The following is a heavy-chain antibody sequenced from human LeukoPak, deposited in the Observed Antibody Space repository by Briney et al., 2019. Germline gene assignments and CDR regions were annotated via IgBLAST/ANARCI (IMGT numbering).Heavy chain of an antibody. Sequence: GGSLRLSCAASGFTFSSYSMNWVRQAPGKGLEWVSSISSSSSYIYYADSVKGRFTISRDNAKNSLYLQMNSLRAEDTAVYYCARSGGGGGVDYWGQGTLVTVSS. D-gene: IGHD2-15*01. J-gene: IGHJ4*02. CDR2: ISSSSSYI. CDR1: GFTFSSYS. CDR3: ARSGGGGGVDY. V-gene: IGHV3-21*01.